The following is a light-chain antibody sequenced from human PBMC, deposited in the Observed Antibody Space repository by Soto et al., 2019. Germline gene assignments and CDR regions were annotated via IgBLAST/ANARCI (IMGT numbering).Light chain of an antibody. CDR3: QHYNNWPPWT. J-gene: IGKJ1*01. V-gene: IGKV3-15*01. Sequence: EIVMTQSPATLSVSPGEXXXXXXXXSQTVSSNLAWYQQKPGQAPXXLIYXXSXXXTXIPXXFXGSGSGTEXXLIISSLQSEDFAVYYCQHYNNWPPWTFGQGTKVDI. CDR1: QTVSSN. CDR2: XXS.